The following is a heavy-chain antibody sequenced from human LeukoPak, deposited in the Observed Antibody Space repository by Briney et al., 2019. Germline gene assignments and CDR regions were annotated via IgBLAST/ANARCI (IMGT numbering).Heavy chain of an antibody. V-gene: IGHV3-11*01. D-gene: IGHD4/OR15-4a*01. Sequence: GGSLRLSCAASGFTFSDYYMSWIRQAPGKGLEWVSYISSSGSTIYYADSVKGRFTISRDNAKNSLYLQMNSLRAEDTAVYYCARDLWGCEDYYYYCYMDVWGKGTTVTVSS. CDR2: ISSSGSTI. J-gene: IGHJ6*03. CDR1: GFTFSDYY. CDR3: ARDLWGCEDYYYYCYMDV.